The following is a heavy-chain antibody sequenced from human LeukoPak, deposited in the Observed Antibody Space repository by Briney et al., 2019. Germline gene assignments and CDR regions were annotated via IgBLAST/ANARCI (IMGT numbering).Heavy chain of an antibody. CDR1: GGSISIYY. D-gene: IGHD1-26*01. CDR2: VYNSGST. J-gene: IGHJ4*02. V-gene: IGHV4-59*01. CDR3: AKDQRWESPHYLDS. Sequence: PSETLSLTCTVSGGSISIYYWSWIRQPPGKGLEWIGYVYNSGSTDYNPSLKSRVTISADTSKNQFSLKLSSVIAADTAVYYCAKDQRWESPHYLDSWGQGTLVTVSS.